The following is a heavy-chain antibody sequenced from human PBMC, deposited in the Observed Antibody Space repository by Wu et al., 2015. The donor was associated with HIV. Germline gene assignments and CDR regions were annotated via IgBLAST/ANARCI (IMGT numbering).Heavy chain of an antibody. J-gene: IGHJ3*02. V-gene: IGHV4-30-4*08. CDR3: AREAWNSPGWLGFDI. CDR2: IFSNGNT. CDR1: DSLTSGDYY. D-gene: IGHD1-7*01. Sequence: QVQLQESGPGLVKPSQTLSLTCSLSDSLTSGDYYWTWIRQSPGKGLEWIGYIFSNGNTKYSPSLQSRVTISLDTSNNRFSLKLTSVTAADTGMYYCAREAWNSPGWLGFDIWGQGTMVTVSS.